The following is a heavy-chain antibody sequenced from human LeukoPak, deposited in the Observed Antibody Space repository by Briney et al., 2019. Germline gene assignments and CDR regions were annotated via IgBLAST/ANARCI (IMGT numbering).Heavy chain of an antibody. CDR1: GYTFTSYD. D-gene: IGHD2-2*02. CDR3: AREIIVVPAAIEGLYYYYGMDV. J-gene: IGHJ6*02. V-gene: IGHV1-8*01. Sequence: ASVKVSCKASGYTFTSYDINWVRQATGQGLEWMGWMNPNSGNTGYAQKFQGRVTMTRNTSISTAYMELSSLRSEDTAVYYCAREIIVVPAAIEGLYYYYGMDVWSQGTTVTVSS. CDR2: MNPNSGNT.